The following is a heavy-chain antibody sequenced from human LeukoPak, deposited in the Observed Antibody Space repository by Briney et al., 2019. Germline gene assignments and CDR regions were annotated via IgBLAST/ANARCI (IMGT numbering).Heavy chain of an antibody. D-gene: IGHD3-22*01. CDR1: GLTFSSYA. CDR2: FSGSGGST. CDR3: AKDRSFGFYDSSGYYPDAFDI. J-gene: IGHJ3*02. V-gene: IGHV3-23*01. Sequence: RGFLRPSCGAPGLTFSSYAMDWVPQGPGKGLEWGSAFSGSGGSTYYADSVKGRFTISRDNSKNTLYLQMNSLRAEDTAVYYCAKDRSFGFYDSSGYYPDAFDIWGQGTMVTVSS.